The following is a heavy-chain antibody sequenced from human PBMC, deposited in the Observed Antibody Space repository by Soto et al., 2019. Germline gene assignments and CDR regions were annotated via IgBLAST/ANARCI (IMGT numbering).Heavy chain of an antibody. D-gene: IGHD2-2*01. CDR1: GFTVSSNY. CDR3: ARDIAAMNWFDP. J-gene: IGHJ5*02. Sequence: GGSLRLSCAASGFTVSSNYMSWVRQAPGKGLEWVSVIYSGGSTYYADSVKGRFTISRDNSKNTLYLQMNSLRAEDTAVYYCARDIAAMNWFDPWGQGTLVTVSS. CDR2: IYSGGST. V-gene: IGHV3-53*01.